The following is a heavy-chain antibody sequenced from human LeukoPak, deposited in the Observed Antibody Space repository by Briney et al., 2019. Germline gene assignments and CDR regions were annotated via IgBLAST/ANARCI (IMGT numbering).Heavy chain of an antibody. CDR1: GGSISSYY. Sequence: SPSETLSLTCTVSGGSISSYYWSWIRQPPGKGLEWIGYIYYSGSTNYNPSLKSRVTISVDTSKNQFSLKLSSVTAADTAVYYCARLSYYYGSGSSASEGWFDPWGQGTLVTVSS. CDR2: IYYSGST. V-gene: IGHV4-59*08. CDR3: ARLSYYYGSGSSASEGWFDP. D-gene: IGHD3-10*01. J-gene: IGHJ5*02.